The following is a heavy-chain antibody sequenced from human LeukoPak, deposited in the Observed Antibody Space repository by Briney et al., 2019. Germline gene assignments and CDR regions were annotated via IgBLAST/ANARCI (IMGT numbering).Heavy chain of an antibody. CDR3: ARDPRIQLWPTGQGYYYYMDV. V-gene: IGHV4-39*07. J-gene: IGHJ6*03. CDR2: IYYSGGT. CDR1: GGSISSSSYY. D-gene: IGHD5-18*01. Sequence: PSETLSLTCTVSGGSISSSSYYWGWIRQPPGKGLEWIGSIYYSGGTYYNPSPKSRVTISVDKSKNQFSLKLSSVTAADTAVYYCARDPRIQLWPTGQGYYYYMDVWGKGTTVTVSS.